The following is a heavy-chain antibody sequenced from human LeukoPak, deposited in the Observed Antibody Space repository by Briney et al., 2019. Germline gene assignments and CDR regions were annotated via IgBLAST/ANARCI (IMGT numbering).Heavy chain of an antibody. Sequence: GESLKISCRGSGYMFTNYWIAWVRQMPGKGLEWMGTVYPEDSETKYSPSFQGQVTISADKSISTAYLQWSSLKASDTAMYYCERHEGVDYDYNLLFDYWGQGTLVTVSS. V-gene: IGHV5-51*01. CDR2: VYPEDSET. D-gene: IGHD3-16*01. CDR1: GYMFTNYW. CDR3: ERHEGVDYDYNLLFDY. J-gene: IGHJ4*02.